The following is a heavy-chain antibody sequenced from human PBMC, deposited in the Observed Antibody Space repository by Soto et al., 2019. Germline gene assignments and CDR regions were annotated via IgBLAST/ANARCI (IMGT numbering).Heavy chain of an antibody. D-gene: IGHD3-10*01. CDR2: IYYSGST. Sequence: QVQLQESGPGLVKPSQTLSLTCTVSGGSISSGSYYWSWIRQLPGKGLEWIGYIYYSGSTYYNPSLRSRVTLYVDTSKTQFSLKLNSVTAADTAVYYCATRTDYYYGSGSLGGMDVWGQGTTVTVSS. CDR1: GGSISSGSYY. CDR3: ATRTDYYYGSGSLGGMDV. J-gene: IGHJ6*02. V-gene: IGHV4-31*03.